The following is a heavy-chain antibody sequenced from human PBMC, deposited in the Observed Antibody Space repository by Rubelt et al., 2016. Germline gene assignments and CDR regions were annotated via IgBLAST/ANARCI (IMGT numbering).Heavy chain of an antibody. CDR1: GFTFSSYS. J-gene: IGHJ4*02. D-gene: IGHD4-23*01. V-gene: IGHV3-48*04. CDR3: ARDGLRWPLEDY. Sequence: LVQPGESLRLSCEGSGFTFSSYSMDWVRQVPGKGLEWISYISGGMETIYYADSVRGRFTISRDNAKNSLYLQMSSLRAEDTAFYYCARDGLRWPLEDYWGQGTLVTVSS. CDR2: ISGGMETI.